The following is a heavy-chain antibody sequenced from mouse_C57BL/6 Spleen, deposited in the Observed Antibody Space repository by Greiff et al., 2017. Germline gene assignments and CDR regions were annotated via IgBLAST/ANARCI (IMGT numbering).Heavy chain of an antibody. Sequence: EVQLKESGPELVKPGASVKIPCKASGYTFTDYNMDWVKQSHGKSLEWIGDINPNNGGTIYNQKFKGKATLTVDKSSSTAYMELRSLTSEDTAVYYCARSTVVARYAMDYWGQGTSVTVSS. D-gene: IGHD1-1*01. CDR2: INPNNGGT. V-gene: IGHV1-18*01. CDR1: GYTFTDYN. J-gene: IGHJ4*01. CDR3: ARSTVVARYAMDY.